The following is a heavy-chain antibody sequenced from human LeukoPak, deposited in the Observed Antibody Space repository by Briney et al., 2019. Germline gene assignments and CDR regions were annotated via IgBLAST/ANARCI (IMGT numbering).Heavy chain of an antibody. CDR3: ARGLHYYYYYMDV. D-gene: IGHD4-11*01. CDR2: IYTSGRT. J-gene: IGHJ6*03. V-gene: IGHV4-4*07. Sequence: SETLSLTCSVSGASISSYHWSWIRQPAGKGLEWIGRIYTSGRTNYNPSLNSRVTMSVDTSKNQFSLKLNSVTAADTAVYYCARGLHYYYYYMDVWGKGTTVTVSS. CDR1: GASISSYH.